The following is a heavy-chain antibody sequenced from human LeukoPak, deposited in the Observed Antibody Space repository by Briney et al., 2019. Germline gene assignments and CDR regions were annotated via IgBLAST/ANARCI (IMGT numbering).Heavy chain of an antibody. D-gene: IGHD3-22*01. CDR2: ISGSGGIT. J-gene: IGHJ4*02. V-gene: IGHV3-23*01. CDR1: GFTFSSYA. CDR3: ARVLNYYDSSGYYFSY. Sequence: GGSLRLSCAASGFTFSSYAMSWVRQAPGKGLEWVSIISGSGGITYYADSVVKGRFTISRDNSKNTLYLQMNSLRVEDTAVYYRARVLNYYDSSGYYFSYWGQGTLVTVSS.